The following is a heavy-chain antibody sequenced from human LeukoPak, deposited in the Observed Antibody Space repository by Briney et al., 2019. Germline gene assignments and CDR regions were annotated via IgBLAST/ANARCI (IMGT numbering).Heavy chain of an antibody. V-gene: IGHV4-31*03. CDR2: IYYSGST. D-gene: IGHD3-16*01. CDR1: GGSISSGGYY. CDR3: VGGTMTPLGCYYGMDV. Sequence: SQTLSLTCTVSGGSISSGGYYWSWIRQHPGKGLEWIGYIYYSGSTYYNPSLKSRVTISVDTSKNQFSLKLSSVTAADTAVYYCVGGTMTPLGCYYGMDVWGQGTTVTVSS. J-gene: IGHJ6*02.